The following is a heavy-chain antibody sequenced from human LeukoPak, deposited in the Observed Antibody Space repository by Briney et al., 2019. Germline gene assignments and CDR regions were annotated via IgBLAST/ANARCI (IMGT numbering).Heavy chain of an antibody. CDR3: ARVTPYYYYMDA. CDR2: IFYSGGT. CDR1: GGSINTPNYY. V-gene: IGHV4-39*07. J-gene: IGHJ6*03. Sequence: PSETLSLTCTVSGGSINTPNYYWGWIRQTPGKGLEWIGNIFYSGGTYYSPSLTSRVTISLDTSRNQFSLKLNSVTAADTAVYYCARVTPYYYYMDAWGKGTTVTVSS.